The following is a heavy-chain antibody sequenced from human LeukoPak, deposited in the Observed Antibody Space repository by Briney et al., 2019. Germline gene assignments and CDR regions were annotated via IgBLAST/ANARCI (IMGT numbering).Heavy chain of an antibody. Sequence: SVKVSCKASGYTFTSYGISWVRQAPGQGLEWMGGIIPIFGTANYAQKFQGRVTITADESTSTAYMELSSLRSEDTAVYCCARVTEAYGSGRRHNYYYYYMDVWGKGTTVTISS. CDR3: ARVTEAYGSGRRHNYYYYYMDV. D-gene: IGHD3-10*01. J-gene: IGHJ6*03. CDR1: GYTFTSYG. CDR2: IIPIFGTA. V-gene: IGHV1-69*13.